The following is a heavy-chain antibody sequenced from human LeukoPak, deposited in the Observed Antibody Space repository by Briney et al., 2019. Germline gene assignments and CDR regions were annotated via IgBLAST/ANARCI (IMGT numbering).Heavy chain of an antibody. J-gene: IGHJ4*02. CDR1: GGSFSGYY. D-gene: IGHD4-17*01. Sequence: SETLSLTCAVYGGSFSGYYWSWIRQPPGKGLEWIGEINHSGSTNYNPPLKSRVTISVDTSKNQFSLKLSSVTAADTAVYYCARVRDDYGALDYWGQGTLVTVSS. V-gene: IGHV4-34*01. CDR3: ARVRDDYGALDY. CDR2: INHSGST.